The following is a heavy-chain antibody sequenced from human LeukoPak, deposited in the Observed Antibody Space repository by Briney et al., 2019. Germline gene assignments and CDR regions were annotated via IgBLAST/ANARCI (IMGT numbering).Heavy chain of an antibody. J-gene: IGHJ5*02. V-gene: IGHV3-7*01. D-gene: IGHD2-2*01. CDR1: GFTFSSYW. CDR3: ARDAFLGYCSSTSCYQSWFDP. Sequence: GGSLRLSCAASGFTFSSYWMSWVRPAPGKGLEWVANIKQDGSEKYYVDSVKGRFTISRDNAKNSLYLQMNSLRAEDTAVYYCARDAFLGYCSSTSCYQSWFDPWGQGTLVTVSS. CDR2: IKQDGSEK.